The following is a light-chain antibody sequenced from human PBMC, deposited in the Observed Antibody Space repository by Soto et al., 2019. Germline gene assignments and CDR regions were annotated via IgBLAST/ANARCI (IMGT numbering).Light chain of an antibody. CDR2: DVS. V-gene: IGLV2-14*03. CDR1: SSDVVGYNY. Sequence: QSALTQPASVSGSPGKSIPTPCTGTSSDVVGYNYVSWYQHHPGKAPKLMIFDVSNRPSGVSNRFSGSKSGNTASLTISGLQPEDEADYYCSSYTTSNTRQIVFGTGTKLTVL. CDR3: SSYTTSNTRQIV. J-gene: IGLJ1*01.